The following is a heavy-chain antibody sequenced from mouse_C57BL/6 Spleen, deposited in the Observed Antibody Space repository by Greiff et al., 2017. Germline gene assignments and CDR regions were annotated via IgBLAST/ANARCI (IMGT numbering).Heavy chain of an antibody. J-gene: IGHJ4*01. CDR3: GRRATGVGGYAMDY. Sequence: EVKLVESGGGLVKPGGSLKLSCAASGFTFSDYGMHWVRQAPEKGLEWVAYISSGSSTIYYADTVKGRFTISRDNAKNTLFLQMTSLRSEDTAMYYCGRRATGVGGYAMDYWGQGTSGTVSS. D-gene: IGHD1-1*01. V-gene: IGHV5-17*01. CDR1: GFTFSDYG. CDR2: ISSGSSTI.